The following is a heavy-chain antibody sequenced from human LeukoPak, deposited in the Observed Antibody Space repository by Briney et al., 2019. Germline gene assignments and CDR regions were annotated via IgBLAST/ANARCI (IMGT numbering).Heavy chain of an antibody. CDR2: ISGSGGGT. V-gene: IGHV3-23*01. D-gene: IGHD3-10*01. CDR3: ARQRDYNPSFGY. Sequence: PGGSLRLSCAASGFTFSSYAMSWVRQAPEKGLEWVSTISGSGGGTYYADSVKGRFTISRDNAKNSLYLQMNSLRGEDTGLYYCARQRDYNPSFGYWGQGTLVTVS. J-gene: IGHJ4*02. CDR1: GFTFSSYA.